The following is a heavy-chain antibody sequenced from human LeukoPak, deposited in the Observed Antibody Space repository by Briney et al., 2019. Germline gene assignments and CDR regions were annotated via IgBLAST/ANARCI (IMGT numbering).Heavy chain of an antibody. CDR3: ARAPDFWSGYYPSGYYYYMDV. CDR1: GFTFSSYW. J-gene: IGHJ6*03. Sequence: GGSLRLSCAASGFTFSSYWMSWVRQAPGKGLEWVANIKQDGSEKYYVDSVKGRFTISRDNAKNSLYLQMNSLRAEDTAVYYCARAPDFWSGYYPSGYYYYMDVWGKGTTVTVSS. V-gene: IGHV3-7*01. D-gene: IGHD3-3*01. CDR2: IKQDGSEK.